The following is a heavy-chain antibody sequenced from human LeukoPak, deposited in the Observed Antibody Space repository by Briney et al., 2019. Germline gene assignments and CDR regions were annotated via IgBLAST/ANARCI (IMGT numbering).Heavy chain of an antibody. CDR1: GYTFTSYH. D-gene: IGHD5-18*01. J-gene: IGHJ5*02. Sequence: ASVKVSCKASGYTFTSYHMHWVRQAPGQGLEWMGIINPSGGSTSYAQKFQGRVTMTRDTSTSTVYMELSSLRSEDTAVYYCARGGYSYGKGPNWFDPWGQGTLVTVSS. V-gene: IGHV1-46*01. CDR2: INPSGGST. CDR3: ARGGYSYGKGPNWFDP.